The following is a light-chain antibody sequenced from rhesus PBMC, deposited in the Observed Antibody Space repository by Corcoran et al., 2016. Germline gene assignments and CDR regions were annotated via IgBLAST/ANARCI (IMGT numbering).Light chain of an antibody. CDR3: MQTLQTPLT. CDR2: LVS. V-gene: IGKV2-78*01. Sequence: DIVMTQTPLSLPVTPGEPASISCRSSQSLLDSDGDTHLHWYLQKPGQSPHLLIYLVSNRASGVPDRFSGSGSGTDFTLKISRVEAEDVGVYYCMQTLQTPLTFGGGTKVEIK. J-gene: IGKJ4*01. CDR1: QSLLDSDGDTH.